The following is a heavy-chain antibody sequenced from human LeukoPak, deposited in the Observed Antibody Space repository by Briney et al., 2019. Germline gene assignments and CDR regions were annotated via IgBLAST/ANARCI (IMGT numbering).Heavy chain of an antibody. D-gene: IGHD6-19*01. J-gene: IGHJ4*02. V-gene: IGHV1-18*01. CDR1: GGTFSSYA. Sequence: GASVKVSCKASGGTFSSYAISWVRQAPGQGPEWVGWISAYNGNTNYAQKLQGRVTMTTDASTSTAYMELRSLRSDDTAVYYCARDSMAVALDYWGQGTLVTVSS. CDR2: ISAYNGNT. CDR3: ARDSMAVALDY.